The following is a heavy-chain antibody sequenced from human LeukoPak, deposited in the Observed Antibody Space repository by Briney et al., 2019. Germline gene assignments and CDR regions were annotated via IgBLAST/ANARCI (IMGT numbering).Heavy chain of an antibody. Sequence: PGGSLRLSCAASGFTFSDYYMSWIRQAPGKGLEWVSYISSSGSTIYYADSVKGRFTISRDNAKNSLYLQMNSLRAEDTAVYYCAREIVEYDSSGYYSYFDYWGQGTLVTVSS. CDR3: AREIVEYDSSGYYSYFDY. CDR2: ISSSGSTI. V-gene: IGHV3-11*04. D-gene: IGHD3-22*01. J-gene: IGHJ4*02. CDR1: GFTFSDYY.